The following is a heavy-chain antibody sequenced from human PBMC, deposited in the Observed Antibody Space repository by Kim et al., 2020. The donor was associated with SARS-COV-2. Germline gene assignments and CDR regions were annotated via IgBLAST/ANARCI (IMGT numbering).Heavy chain of an antibody. D-gene: IGHD1-26*01. Sequence: GGSLRLSCAASGFTFDDYTMHWVRQAPGKGLEWVSLISWDGGSTYYADSVKGRFTISRDNSKNSLYLQMNSLRTEDTALYYCAKDTEATYSGSYFDYWGQGTLVTVSS. V-gene: IGHV3-43*01. J-gene: IGHJ4*02. CDR1: GFTFDDYT. CDR3: AKDTEATYSGSYFDY. CDR2: ISWDGGST.